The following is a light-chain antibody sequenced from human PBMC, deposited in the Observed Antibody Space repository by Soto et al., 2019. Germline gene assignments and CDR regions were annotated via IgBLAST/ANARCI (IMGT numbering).Light chain of an antibody. V-gene: IGLV2-11*01. Sequence: QSVLTQPRSVSGSPGQSVAISCTGTTSDVGGYDYVSWYQQHPGKAPELIIFDVTKRPSGVPDRFSGSKSGNTASLTISGLQAEDEAEYFCCSYTGDLYVFGSGTKVTVL. CDR1: TSDVGGYDY. CDR3: CSYTGDLYV. CDR2: DVT. J-gene: IGLJ1*01.